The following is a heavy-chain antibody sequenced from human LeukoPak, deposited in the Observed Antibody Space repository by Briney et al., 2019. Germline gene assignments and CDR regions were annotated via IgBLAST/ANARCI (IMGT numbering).Heavy chain of an antibody. CDR3: AKESRGDI. J-gene: IGHJ3*02. CDR1: GFTSSSYA. V-gene: IGHV3-23*01. Sequence: PGGSLGPSCAASGFTSSSYAMTWVRQAPEKGLEWVSSIRGSGGRTYYADSVKGRFTISRDNSKNTLYLQMNSLRVEDTAVYYCAKESRGDIWGQGTMITVSS. CDR2: IRGSGGRT.